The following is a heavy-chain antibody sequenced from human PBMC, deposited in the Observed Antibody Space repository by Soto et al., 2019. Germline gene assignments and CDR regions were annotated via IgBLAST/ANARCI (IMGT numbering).Heavy chain of an antibody. CDR3: AKVRVTERFDY. D-gene: IGHD2-21*02. V-gene: IGHV4-34*01. CDR2: INHSGST. CDR1: GGSFSGYY. Sequence: SETLSLTCAVYGGSFSGYYWSWIRQPPGKGLEWIGEINHSGSTNYNPSLKSRVTISVDTSKNTLYLQMNSLRAEDTAVYYCAKVRVTERFDYWGQGTLVTVSS. J-gene: IGHJ4*02.